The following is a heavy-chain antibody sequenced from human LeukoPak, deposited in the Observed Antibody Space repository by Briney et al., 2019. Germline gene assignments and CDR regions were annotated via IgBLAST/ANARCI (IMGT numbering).Heavy chain of an antibody. J-gene: IGHJ4*02. D-gene: IGHD1-26*01. CDR1: GYTLTELS. CDR3: ASAGTYWDYFDY. CDR2: FDPEDGET. V-gene: IGHV1-24*01. Sequence: ASVKVSCKVSGYTLTELSMHWVRQAPAKGLEWMGGFDPEDGETIYAQKSQGRVTMTEDTSTDTAYMELSSLRSEDTAVYYCASAGTYWDYFDYWGQGTLVTVSS.